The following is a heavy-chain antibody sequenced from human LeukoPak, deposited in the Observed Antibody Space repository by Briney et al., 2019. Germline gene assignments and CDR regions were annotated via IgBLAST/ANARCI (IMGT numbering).Heavy chain of an antibody. D-gene: IGHD5-18*01. CDR2: IWYDGSNK. J-gene: IGHJ4*02. V-gene: IGHV3-33*01. CDR3: AREQGIQLWPDY. Sequence: GRSLRLSCAASGFTFSSYGMRWVRQAPGKGLEWVAGIWYDGSNKYYADSVKGRFTISRDNSKNTLYLQMNSLRAEDTAVYYCAREQGIQLWPDYWGQGTLVTVSS. CDR1: GFTFSSYG.